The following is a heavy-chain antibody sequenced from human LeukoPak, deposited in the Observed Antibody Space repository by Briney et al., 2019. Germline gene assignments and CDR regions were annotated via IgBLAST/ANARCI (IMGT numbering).Heavy chain of an antibody. V-gene: IGHV3-30*04. J-gene: IGHJ6*02. Sequence: GGSLRLSCAASGFTFSSYAMHWVRQAPGKGLEWVAVISYDGSNKYYADSVKGRFTTSRDNSKNTLYLQMNSLRAEDTAVYYCASVGYSGYGETEYYYYYGMDVWGQGTTVTVSS. CDR1: GFTFSSYA. CDR2: ISYDGSNK. D-gene: IGHD5-12*01. CDR3: ASVGYSGYGETEYYYYYGMDV.